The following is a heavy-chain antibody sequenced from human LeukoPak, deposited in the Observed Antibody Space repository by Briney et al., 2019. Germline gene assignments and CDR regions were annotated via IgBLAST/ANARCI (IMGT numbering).Heavy chain of an antibody. CDR2: INYSGST. J-gene: IGHJ4*02. Sequence: SETLSLTCAVYGGSFSGYYWSWIRQPPGKGLEWIGEINYSGSTNYNPSLKSRVTISVDTSKNQFSLKLSSVTAADTAVYYCARGGGLVAATPYYFDYWGQGTLVTVPS. D-gene: IGHD2-15*01. CDR3: ARGGGLVAATPYYFDY. CDR1: GGSFSGYY. V-gene: IGHV4-34*01.